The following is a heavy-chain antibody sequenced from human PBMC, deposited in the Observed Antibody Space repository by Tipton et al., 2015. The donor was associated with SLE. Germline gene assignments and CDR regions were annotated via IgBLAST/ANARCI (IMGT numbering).Heavy chain of an antibody. V-gene: IGHV4-59*11. CDR3: ARRAARLGYYFDY. Sequence: LRLSCSVSGVSIRTHYWSWIRQPPGKGLEWIGHIYYSGSTNYNPSLKSRVTFSVDTSKNQFSLRLSSMTATDTAVYYCARRAARLGYYFDYWGQGTLVTVSS. CDR2: IYYSGST. CDR1: GVSIRTHY. J-gene: IGHJ4*02. D-gene: IGHD6-6*01.